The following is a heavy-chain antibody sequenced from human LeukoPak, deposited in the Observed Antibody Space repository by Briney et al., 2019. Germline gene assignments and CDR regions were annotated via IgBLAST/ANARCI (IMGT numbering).Heavy chain of an antibody. J-gene: IGHJ4*02. D-gene: IGHD3-10*01. CDR3: ARSGYMVRGVLGY. V-gene: IGHV4-38-2*01. Sequence: SETLSLTCAVSGYSISSGYYWGWIRQPPGKGLEWIGSIYHSGSTYYNPSLKSRVTISVDTSKNQFSLKLSSVTAADTAVYYCARSGYMVRGVLGYWGQGTLVTVSS. CDR2: IYHSGST. CDR1: GYSISSGYY.